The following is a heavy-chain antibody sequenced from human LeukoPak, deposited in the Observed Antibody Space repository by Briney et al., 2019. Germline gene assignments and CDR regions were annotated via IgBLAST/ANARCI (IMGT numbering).Heavy chain of an antibody. D-gene: IGHD6-13*01. CDR2: IIPIFGTA. CDR1: GYSFTSNV. J-gene: IGHJ6*03. CDR3: ARVPTAAGNNYYYYYYMDV. V-gene: IGHV1-69*06. Sequence: GASVKVSCKASGYSFTSNVISWVRQAPGQGLEWMGGIIPIFGTANYAQKFQGRVTITADKSTSTAYMELSSLRSEDTAVYYCARVPTAAGNNYYYYYYMDVWGKGTTVTVSS.